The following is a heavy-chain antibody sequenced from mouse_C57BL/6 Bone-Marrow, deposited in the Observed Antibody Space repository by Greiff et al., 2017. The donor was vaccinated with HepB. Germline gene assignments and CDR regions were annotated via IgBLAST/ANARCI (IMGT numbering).Heavy chain of an antibody. D-gene: IGHD5-5*01. Sequence: VQLQQSGAELVRPGASVKLSCKASGYTFTDYYINWVKQRPGQGLEWIARIYPGSGNTYYNEKFKGKATLTAEKSSSTAYMQLSSLTSEDSAVYFCARKGFYLYYAMDYWGQGTSVTVSS. CDR2: IYPGSGNT. CDR1: GYTFTDYY. V-gene: IGHV1-76*01. J-gene: IGHJ4*01. CDR3: ARKGFYLYYAMDY.